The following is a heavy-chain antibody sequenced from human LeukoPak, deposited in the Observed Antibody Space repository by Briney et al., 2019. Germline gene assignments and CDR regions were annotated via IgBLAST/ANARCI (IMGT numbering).Heavy chain of an antibody. Sequence: PGGSLRLSCAASGFTFSDYWMNWVRQTPGKGLVWVSQINSDGSTTVYADSVKGRFTISRDNAKNTLYLQMNSLTAADTAVYYCARNFYCSSTSCREVVWFDPWGQGTLVTVSS. CDR1: GFTFSDYW. CDR2: INSDGSTT. D-gene: IGHD2-2*01. CDR3: ARNFYCSSTSCREVVWFDP. V-gene: IGHV3-74*01. J-gene: IGHJ5*02.